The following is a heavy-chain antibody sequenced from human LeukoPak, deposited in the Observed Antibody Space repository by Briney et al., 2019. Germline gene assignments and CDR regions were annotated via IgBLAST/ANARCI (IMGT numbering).Heavy chain of an antibody. CDR2: ISAYNGNT. J-gene: IGHJ4*02. Sequence: GASVKVSCKASGYTFTSYGISWVRQAPGQGLEWMGWISAYNGNTNYAQKLQGRVTMTTDTSTSTAYMELRSLRSDDTAVYYCARVPMVRGSPSYSFDYWGQGTLVTVSS. CDR3: ARVPMVRGSPSYSFDY. D-gene: IGHD3-10*01. V-gene: IGHV1-18*01. CDR1: GYTFTSYG.